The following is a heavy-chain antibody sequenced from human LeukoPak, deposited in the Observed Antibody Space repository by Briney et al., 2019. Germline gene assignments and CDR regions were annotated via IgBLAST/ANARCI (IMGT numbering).Heavy chain of an antibody. V-gene: IGHV4-34*01. CDR1: GGSFSGYY. CDR3: ARSAHRIVVVPAAMRH. D-gene: IGHD2-2*01. J-gene: IGHJ4*02. Sequence: SETLSLTCAVYGGSFSGYYWSWIRQPPGKGLEWIGEINHSGSTNYNPSLKSRVTISVDTSKNQFSLKLSSVTAADTAVYYCARSAHRIVVVPAAMRHWGQGTLVTVSS. CDR2: INHSGST.